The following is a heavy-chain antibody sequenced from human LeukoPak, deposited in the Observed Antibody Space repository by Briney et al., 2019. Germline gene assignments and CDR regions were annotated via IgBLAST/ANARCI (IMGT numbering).Heavy chain of an antibody. CDR2: ISAYNGNT. D-gene: IGHD3-3*01. J-gene: IGHJ4*02. V-gene: IGHV1-18*01. CDR3: ARDTHPYYDFWSGYYNGGYFDY. CDR1: GYTFTSYG. Sequence: ASVKVSCKASGYTFTSYGISWVRQAPGQGLEWMGWISAYNGNTNYAQKLQGRVTMTTDTSTSTAYMELRSLRSDDTAVYYCARDTHPYYDFWSGYYNGGYFDYWGQGTLVTVSS.